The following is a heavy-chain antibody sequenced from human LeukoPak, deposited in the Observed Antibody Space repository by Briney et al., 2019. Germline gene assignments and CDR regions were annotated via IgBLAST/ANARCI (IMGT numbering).Heavy chain of an antibody. J-gene: IGHJ4*02. CDR3: ARAEWELPYFDY. CDR2: ISSSSSYI. V-gene: IGHV3-21*01. Sequence: GGSLRLSCAASGFTFSSYSMNWVRQAPGKGVEWVSSISSSSSYIYYADSVKGRFTISRDNAKNSLYLQMNSLRAEDTAVYYCARAEWELPYFDYWGQGTLVTVSS. D-gene: IGHD1-26*01. CDR1: GFTFSSYS.